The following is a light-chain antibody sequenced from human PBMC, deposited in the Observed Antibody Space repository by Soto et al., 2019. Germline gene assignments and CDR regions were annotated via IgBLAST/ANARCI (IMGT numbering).Light chain of an antibody. V-gene: IGKV3-11*01. CDR1: QSVRNY. Sequence: EIVLTQSPATLSLSPGERATLSCRASQSVRNYLAWYQQKPGQAPRLLIYDASNRATGIPARFSGSGSVTDFTLTISRLEPEDFAVYYCQQRSDLPPYTFGQGTKLEIK. J-gene: IGKJ2*01. CDR2: DAS. CDR3: QQRSDLPPYT.